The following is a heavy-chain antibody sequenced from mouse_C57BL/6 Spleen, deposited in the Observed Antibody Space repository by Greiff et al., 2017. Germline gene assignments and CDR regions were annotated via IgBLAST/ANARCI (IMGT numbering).Heavy chain of an antibody. Sequence: VQLQQSGPELVKPGASVKISCKASGYAFSSSWMNWVKQRPGKGLEWIGRIYPGDGDTNYNGKFKGKATLTADKSSSTAYMQLSSLTSEDSAVYFCATGYGSSLDAMDYWGQGTSVTVSS. V-gene: IGHV1-82*01. CDR2: IYPGDGDT. J-gene: IGHJ4*01. D-gene: IGHD1-1*01. CDR1: GYAFSSSW. CDR3: ATGYGSSLDAMDY.